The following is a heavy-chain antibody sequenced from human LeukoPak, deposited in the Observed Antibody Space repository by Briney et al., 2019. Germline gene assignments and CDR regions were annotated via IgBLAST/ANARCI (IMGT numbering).Heavy chain of an antibody. CDR1: GFTFSSYS. V-gene: IGHV3-21*01. D-gene: IGHD3-10*01. J-gene: IGHJ4*02. CDR2: ISSSSSYI. CDR3: ARIPSSGSYSY. Sequence: GGSLRLSCAASGFTFSSYSMSWVRQAPGKGLEWVSSISSSSSYIYYADSVKGRFTISRDNAKNSLYLQMNSLRAEDTAVYYCARIPSSGSYSYWGQGTLVTVSS.